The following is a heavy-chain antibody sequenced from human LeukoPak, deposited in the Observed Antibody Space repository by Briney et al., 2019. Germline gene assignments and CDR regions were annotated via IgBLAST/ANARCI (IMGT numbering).Heavy chain of an antibody. D-gene: IGHD6-6*01. Sequence: SETLSLTCAVSGGSVSSGGYYWSWIRQPPGKGLEWIGYIYYSGSTNYNPSLKSRVTISVDTSKNQFSLKLSSVTAADTAVYYCARGSSPNWFDPWGQGTLVTVSS. CDR3: ARGSSPNWFDP. CDR1: GGSVSSGGYY. V-gene: IGHV4-61*08. J-gene: IGHJ5*02. CDR2: IYYSGST.